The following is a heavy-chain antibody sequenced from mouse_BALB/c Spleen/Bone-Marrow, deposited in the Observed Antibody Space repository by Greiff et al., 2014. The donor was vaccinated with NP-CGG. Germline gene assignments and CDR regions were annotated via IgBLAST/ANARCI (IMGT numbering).Heavy chain of an antibody. V-gene: IGHV1S56*01. Sequence: QVQLQQSGPELVKPGASVRISCKASGYTFTSYYIHWVKQRPGQGPEWIGWIYPGNVNTKYNEKFKGKATLTADKSSSTAYMQLSSLTSEDSAVYFCAREGLWDAYWGQGTLVTVSA. J-gene: IGHJ3*01. D-gene: IGHD4-1*01. CDR3: AREGLWDAY. CDR1: GYTFTSYY. CDR2: IYPGNVNT.